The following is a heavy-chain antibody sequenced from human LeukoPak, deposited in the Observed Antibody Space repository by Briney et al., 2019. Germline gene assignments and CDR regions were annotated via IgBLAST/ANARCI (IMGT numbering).Heavy chain of an antibody. CDR2: IYYSGST. CDR1: GGSISSSSYY. D-gene: IGHD2-15*01. V-gene: IGHV4-39*07. Sequence: SETLSLTCTVSGGSISSSSYYWGWNRQPPGKGLEWIGSIYYSGSTYYNPSLKSRVTISVDTSKNQFSLKLSSVTAADTAVYYCARGREYSSPFGAFDIWGQGTMVTVSS. J-gene: IGHJ3*02. CDR3: ARGREYSSPFGAFDI.